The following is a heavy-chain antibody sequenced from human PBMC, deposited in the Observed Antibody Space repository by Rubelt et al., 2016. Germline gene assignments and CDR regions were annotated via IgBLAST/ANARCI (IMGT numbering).Heavy chain of an antibody. CDR3: ARFASGKASHFDF. D-gene: IGHD3-10*01. CDR2: IYYSGST. J-gene: IGHJ4*02. CDR1: GGSISSYY. V-gene: IGHV4-59*08. Sequence: QVQLQESGPGLVKPSETLSLTCTVSGGSISSYYWNWIRQPPGKGLEWIGCIYYSGSTNYNPSLKSRVTISVATSKNQFSLRLSSVTAADTAVYYCARFASGKASHFDFWGQGTLVTVSS.